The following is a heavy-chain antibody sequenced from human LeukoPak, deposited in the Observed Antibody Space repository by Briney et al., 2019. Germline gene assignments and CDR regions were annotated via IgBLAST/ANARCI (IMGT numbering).Heavy chain of an antibody. V-gene: IGHV4-34*01. CDR2: INHSGST. J-gene: IGHJ3*02. CDR1: GGSFSGYY. Sequence: SETLSLTCAVYGGSFSGYYWSWIRQPPGKGLEWIGEINHSGSTNYNPSLKSRVTISVDTSKNQFSLKLSSVTAADTAVYYCARDSRRELLHAFDIWGQGTMVTVSS. D-gene: IGHD1-26*01. CDR3: ARDSRRELLHAFDI.